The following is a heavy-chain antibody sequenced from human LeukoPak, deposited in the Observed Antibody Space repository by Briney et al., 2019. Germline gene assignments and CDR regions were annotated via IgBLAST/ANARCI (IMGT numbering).Heavy chain of an antibody. CDR3: AKDKFTVTRLFDY. V-gene: IGHV3-30*18. Sequence: TGGSLRLSCAASGFTFSSYGMHWVRQAPGKGLEWVAVISYDGSNKYYADSVKGRFSISRDNSKNTLYLQMNSLRAEDTAVYYCAKDKFTVTRLFDYWGQGTLVTVSS. D-gene: IGHD4-17*01. CDR2: ISYDGSNK. J-gene: IGHJ4*02. CDR1: GFTFSSYG.